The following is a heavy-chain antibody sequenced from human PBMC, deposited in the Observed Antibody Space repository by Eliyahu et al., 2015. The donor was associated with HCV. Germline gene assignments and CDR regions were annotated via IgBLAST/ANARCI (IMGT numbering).Heavy chain of an antibody. CDR2: IDWDDDK. CDR3: ARTQSNSGYDEGAFDI. J-gene: IGHJ3*02. V-gene: IGHV2-70*01. CDR1: GFSLSTSGMC. Sequence: QVTLRESGPALVKPTQTLTLTCTFSGFSLSTSGMCVSXIRQPPGKALEWLALIDWDDDKYYSTSLKTRLTISKDTSKNQVVLXMTNMDPVDTATYYCARTQSNSGYDEGAFDIWGQGTMVTVSS. D-gene: IGHD5-12*01.